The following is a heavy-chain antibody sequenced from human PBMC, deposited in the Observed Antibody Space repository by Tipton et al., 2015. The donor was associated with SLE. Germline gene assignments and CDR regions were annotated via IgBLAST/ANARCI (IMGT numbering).Heavy chain of an antibody. J-gene: IGHJ4*02. CDR2: IKEDGSEK. CDR1: AFRFSSYW. CDR3: AGHDYDSNCYYQHYFDH. D-gene: IGHD3-22*01. Sequence: SLRLSCAASAFRFSSYWMNWVRQGPGKGLEWVTSIKEDGSEKYYVDSVKGRFTISRDHAKNSLYVQMNSLSAEDTVVYYCAGHDYDSNCYYQHYFDHWGQGTLVTVSS. V-gene: IGHV3-7*01.